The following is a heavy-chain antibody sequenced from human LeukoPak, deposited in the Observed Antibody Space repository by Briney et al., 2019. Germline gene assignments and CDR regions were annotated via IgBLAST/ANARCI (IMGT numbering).Heavy chain of an antibody. V-gene: IGHV4-39*01. CDR3: AGQIDDYYDTSGYWK. Sequence: SETLSLTCTVSGGSISSSSYYWGWIRQPPGKGLEWIGSIYYSGSTNYNPFLKSRVIISIDTSKNQFSLKLSSVTAADTAVYYCAGQIDDYYDTSGYWKWGQGTLVTVSS. CDR2: IYYSGST. CDR1: GGSISSSSYY. D-gene: IGHD3-22*01. J-gene: IGHJ4*02.